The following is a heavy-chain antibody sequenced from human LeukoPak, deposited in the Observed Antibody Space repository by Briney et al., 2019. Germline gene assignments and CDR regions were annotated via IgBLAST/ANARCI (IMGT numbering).Heavy chain of an antibody. V-gene: IGHV4-59*01. CDR1: GGSISTCY. CDR3: ARQAGYFDY. D-gene: IGHD6-13*01. CDR2: IYYSGST. J-gene: IGHJ4*02. Sequence: PSETLSLTCTVSGGSISTCYWSWIRQPPGKGLEWIGHIYYSGSTSYNPSLKSRVTILVDTSKNQFSLKLNSVTAADTAVYYCARQAGYFDYWGQGTLVTVSS.